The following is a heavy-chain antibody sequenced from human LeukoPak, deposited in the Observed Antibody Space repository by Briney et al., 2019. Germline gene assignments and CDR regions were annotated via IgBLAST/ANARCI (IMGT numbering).Heavy chain of an antibody. Sequence: SETLSLTCAVYGGSFSGYYWSWIRQPPGKGLEWIGEINHSGSTNYNPSLKSRVTVSVDTSKNQFSLRLSSVTAADTAVYCCASAYGSSGYYGGDYWGQGTLVTVSS. V-gene: IGHV4-34*01. J-gene: IGHJ4*02. CDR3: ASAYGSSGYYGGDY. D-gene: IGHD3-22*01. CDR2: INHSGST. CDR1: GGSFSGYY.